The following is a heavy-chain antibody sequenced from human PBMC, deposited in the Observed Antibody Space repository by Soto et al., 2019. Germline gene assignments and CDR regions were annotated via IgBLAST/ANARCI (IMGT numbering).Heavy chain of an antibody. Sequence: GGSLRLSCAASGFTFSDYYMTWIRQAPGKGLEWVSYISSASSVTKYADSVKGRFTISRDNARNSLYLQMNSLRAEDTAVYYCAREMIDSSGNYYGDYFDYWGQGILVTVSS. V-gene: IGHV3-11*05. CDR1: GFTFSDYY. CDR2: ISSASSVT. J-gene: IGHJ4*02. CDR3: AREMIDSSGNYYGDYFDY. D-gene: IGHD3-22*01.